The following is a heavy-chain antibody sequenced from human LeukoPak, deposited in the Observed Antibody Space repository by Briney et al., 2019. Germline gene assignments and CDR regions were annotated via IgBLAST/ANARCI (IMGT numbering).Heavy chain of an antibody. V-gene: IGHV3-30*02. CDR2: IRYDGSNK. Sequence: GGSLRLSCAASGFTFSSYGMHWVRQAPGKGLEWVAFIRYDGSNKYYADSVKGRFTISRDNSKNTLYLQMNSLRAEDTAVYYCARGHCSSTSCLRDYWGQGTLVTVSS. D-gene: IGHD2-2*01. CDR3: ARGHCSSTSCLRDY. CDR1: GFTFSSYG. J-gene: IGHJ4*02.